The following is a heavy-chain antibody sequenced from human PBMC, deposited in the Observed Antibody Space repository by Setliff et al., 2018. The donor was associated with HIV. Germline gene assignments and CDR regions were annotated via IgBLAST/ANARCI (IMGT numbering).Heavy chain of an antibody. Sequence: ASVKVSCKASGYTFTSDYFHWVRQAPGQGLEWMGIITPTGGNYAHKFQGRVTLTRDTSTSTVYMELSRLRSEDTAVYYCARDPPYSSGWFLDIWGQGTMVTVSS. CDR3: ARDPPYSSGWFLDI. CDR2: ITPTGG. V-gene: IGHV1-46*01. D-gene: IGHD6-19*01. J-gene: IGHJ3*02. CDR1: GYTFTSDY.